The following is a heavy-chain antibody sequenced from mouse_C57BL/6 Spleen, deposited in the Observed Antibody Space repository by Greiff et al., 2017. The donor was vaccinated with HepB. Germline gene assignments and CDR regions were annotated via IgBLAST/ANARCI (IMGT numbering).Heavy chain of an antibody. Sequence: EVKLMESGGGLVQPGGSMKLSCVASGFTFSNYWMNWVRQSPEKGLEWVAQIRLKSDNYATHYAESVKGRFTISRDDSKSIVYLQMNNLRAEDTGIYYCTGDYGSSPWFAYWGQGTLVTVSA. CDR1: GFTFSNYW. D-gene: IGHD1-1*01. J-gene: IGHJ3*01. V-gene: IGHV6-3*01. CDR2: IRLKSDNYAT. CDR3: TGDYGSSPWFAY.